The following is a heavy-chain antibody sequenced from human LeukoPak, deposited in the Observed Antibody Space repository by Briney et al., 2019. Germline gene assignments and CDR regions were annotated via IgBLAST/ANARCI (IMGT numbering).Heavy chain of an antibody. D-gene: IGHD3-10*01. CDR1: GYTFTGYY. J-gene: IGHJ4*02. CDR3: ARDRLLLWFGEPIDY. Sequence: ASVKVSCKASGYTFTGYYMHWVRQAPGQGLEWMGWISAYNGNTNYAQKLQGRVTMTTDTSTSTAYMELRSLRSDDTAVYYCARDRLLLWFGEPIDYWGQGTLVTVSS. CDR2: ISAYNGNT. V-gene: IGHV1-18*04.